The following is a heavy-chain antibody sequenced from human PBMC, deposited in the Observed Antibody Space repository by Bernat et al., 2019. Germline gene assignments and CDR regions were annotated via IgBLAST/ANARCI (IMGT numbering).Heavy chain of an antibody. D-gene: IGHD3-22*01. V-gene: IGHV3-33*01. Sequence: QVQLVESGGGVVQPGRSLRLSCAASGFTFSSYGMHWVRQAPGKWLEWVAVIWYDGSNKYYADSVKGRFNISRVKSKNTLYLQMNSLRAEYTAVYCCPRDGVGVYSYDTSYYDYWGQGTLVSVS. CDR3: PRDGVGVYSYDTSYYDY. CDR2: IWYDGSNK. CDR1: GFTFSSYG. J-gene: IGHJ4*02.